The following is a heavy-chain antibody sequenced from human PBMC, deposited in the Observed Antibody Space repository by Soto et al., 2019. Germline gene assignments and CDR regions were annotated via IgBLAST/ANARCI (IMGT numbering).Heavy chain of an antibody. CDR3: ARDRGISGYDYGEGYYYYMDV. Sequence: GASVKVSCKASGYTFTSYAMHWVRQAPGQRLEWMGWINAGNGNTKYSQKFQGRVTITRDTSASTAYMELSSLRSEDTAVYYCARDRGISGYDYGEGYYYYMDVWGKGTTVTVSS. J-gene: IGHJ6*03. V-gene: IGHV1-3*01. CDR1: GYTFTSYA. CDR2: INAGNGNT. D-gene: IGHD5-12*01.